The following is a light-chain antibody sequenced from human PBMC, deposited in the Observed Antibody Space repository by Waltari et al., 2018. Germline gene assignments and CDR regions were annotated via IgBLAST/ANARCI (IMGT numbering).Light chain of an antibody. CDR3: QHGYGTPLT. Sequence: DIQMTQSPSSLSASVGDRVTITCRASENVNNYLNWYQQKPGKAPKLLIYKASTLQSGVPSRFSGSGSGTDHTFTISSLQSEDVATYYCQHGYGTPLTFGGGTKVEIK. CDR1: ENVNNY. J-gene: IGKJ4*01. CDR2: KAS. V-gene: IGKV1-39*01.